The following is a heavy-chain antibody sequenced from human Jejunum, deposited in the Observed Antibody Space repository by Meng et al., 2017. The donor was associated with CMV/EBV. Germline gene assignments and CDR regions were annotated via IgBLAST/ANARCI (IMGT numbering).Heavy chain of an antibody. Sequence: VQGVESGGGLVQPGGALRSLCAASGFLFNRYWVTWVRQAPGKGLEWVANINEDGSEKYYVDSVKGRFTISRDNAKNSVYLQMNSLRVEDTAVYYCGRDGRPIDYWGQGTLVTGSS. CDR3: GRDGRPIDY. D-gene: IGHD1-26*01. V-gene: IGHV3-7*04. CDR1: GFLFNRYW. J-gene: IGHJ4*02. CDR2: INEDGSEK.